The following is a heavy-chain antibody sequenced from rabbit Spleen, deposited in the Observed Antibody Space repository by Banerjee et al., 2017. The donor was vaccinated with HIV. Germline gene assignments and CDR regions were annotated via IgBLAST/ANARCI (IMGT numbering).Heavy chain of an antibody. CDR2: IYTRNNDDT. Sequence: QQQLEESGGGLVKPGGTLTLTCKASGFDLSTYQDVCWVRQAPGKGLEWIAKIYTRNNDDTDYANWPKGRFTISKTSSTTVTLQMTSLTAADTATYFCARNYVNAFDPWGQGTLVTVS. J-gene: IGHJ2*01. D-gene: IGHD1-1*01. V-gene: IGHV1S45*01. CDR3: ARNYVNAFDP. CDR1: GFDLSTYQD.